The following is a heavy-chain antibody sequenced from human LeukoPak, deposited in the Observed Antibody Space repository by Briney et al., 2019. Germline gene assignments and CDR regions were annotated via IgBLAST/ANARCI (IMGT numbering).Heavy chain of an antibody. D-gene: IGHD6-13*01. CDR2: IIPIFGTT. J-gene: IGHJ6*03. V-gene: IGHV1-69*06. Sequence: SVKVSCKASGGTFSSYAISWVRQAPGQGLEWMGGIIPIFGTTNYAQKFQDRVTITADKSTSTAYMKLCSLRSEDTAVYYCARVVGLTGYSSNWYSGYYYYMDVWGKGTTVTVSS. CDR1: GGTFSSYA. CDR3: ARVVGLTGYSSNWYSGYYYYMDV.